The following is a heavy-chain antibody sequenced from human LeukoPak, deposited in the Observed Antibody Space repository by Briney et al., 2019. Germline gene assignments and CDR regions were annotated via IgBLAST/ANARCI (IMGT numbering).Heavy chain of an antibody. CDR3: AREVSAQAIHGFDP. CDR2: IKSDGSST. J-gene: IGHJ5*02. D-gene: IGHD2-21*01. Sequence: GGSLRLSCAASGFTFSSYWMHWVRQGPGKGLGWVSRIKSDGSSTSYADSVKGRFTVSRDNSKNTLWLQMNILRVEDTAVYYCAREVSAQAIHGFDPWGQGTLVTVSS. V-gene: IGHV3-74*01. CDR1: GFTFSSYW.